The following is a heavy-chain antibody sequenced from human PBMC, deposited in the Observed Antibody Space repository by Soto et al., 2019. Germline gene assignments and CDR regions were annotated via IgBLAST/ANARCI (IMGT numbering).Heavy chain of an antibody. D-gene: IGHD2-2*01. V-gene: IGHV3-21*01. CDR2: ISSTSSYK. J-gene: IGHJ6*03. CDR3: ARTIEYASGYYYYYMDV. Sequence: GGSLRLSCAASGFTFSSHSMNWVRQAPGKGLEWVSSISSTSSYKYDADSVKGRFTISRDNAKNSLYLQMNSLRAEDTAVYYCARTIEYASGYYYYYMDVWGKGTSVTVSS. CDR1: GFTFSSHS.